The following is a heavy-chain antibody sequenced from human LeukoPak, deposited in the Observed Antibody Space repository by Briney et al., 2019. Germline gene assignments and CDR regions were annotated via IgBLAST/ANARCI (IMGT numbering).Heavy chain of an antibody. CDR2: ISSNGGNT. Sequence: GGSLRLSCVASGFTFSDYAMHWVRQAPGKGLEYLSVISSNGGNTYYANSVKGRFTISRDNSKKTLYLQMGSLRAEDMAVYYCARTRQSGRSSSVGDGLDIWGQGTMVTASS. D-gene: IGHD6-6*01. CDR1: GFTFSDYA. J-gene: IGHJ3*02. CDR3: ARTRQSGRSSSVGDGLDI. V-gene: IGHV3-64*01.